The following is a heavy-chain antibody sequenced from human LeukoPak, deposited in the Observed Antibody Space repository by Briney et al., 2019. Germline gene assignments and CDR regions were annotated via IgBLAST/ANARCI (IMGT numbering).Heavy chain of an antibody. CDR1: GFTVSSNY. CDR3: ASHYYYDSSGYYYDFDY. Sequence: GGSLRLSCAASGFTVSSNYMSWVRQAPGKGLEGVSVIYSGGSTYYADSVKGRFTISRDNSKNTLYLQMNSLRAEDTAVHYCASHYYYDSSGYYYDFDYWGQGTLVTVSS. CDR2: IYSGGST. V-gene: IGHV3-66*04. D-gene: IGHD3-22*01. J-gene: IGHJ4*02.